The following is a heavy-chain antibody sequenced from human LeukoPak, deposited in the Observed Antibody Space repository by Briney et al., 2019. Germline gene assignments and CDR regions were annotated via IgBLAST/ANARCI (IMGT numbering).Heavy chain of an antibody. CDR2: TSGDGGST. V-gene: IGHV3-43*02. CDR1: GFTFDDYA. CDR3: AKDIRNKNMIAAGGTFDY. Sequence: GGSLRLSCAASGFTFDDYAMHWVRQAPGKGLEWFSLTSGDGGSTYYADSVKGRFTISRDNSKNSLYLQMNSLRTEDTALYYCAKDIRNKNMIAAGGTFDYWGQGTLVTVSS. J-gene: IGHJ4*02. D-gene: IGHD6-13*01.